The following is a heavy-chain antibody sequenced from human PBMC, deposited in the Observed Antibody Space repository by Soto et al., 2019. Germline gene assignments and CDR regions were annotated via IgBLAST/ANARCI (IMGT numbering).Heavy chain of an antibody. J-gene: IGHJ6*04. Sequence: SQTLSLTCAISGDIVSSNSAAWNWIRQSPSRGLEWLGRTYYRSKWYNDYAVSVKSRITINPDTSKNQFSLQLNSVTPEDTAVYYCARTPRGYSYGYYYYYGMDVWGKGTTVTVSS. D-gene: IGHD5-18*01. CDR2: TYYRSKWYN. V-gene: IGHV6-1*01. CDR3: ARTPRGYSYGYYYYYGMDV. CDR1: GDIVSSNSAA.